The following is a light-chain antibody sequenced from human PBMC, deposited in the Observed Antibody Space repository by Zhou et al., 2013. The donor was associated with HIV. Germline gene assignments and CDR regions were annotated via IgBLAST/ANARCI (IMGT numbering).Light chain of an antibody. J-gene: IGKJ4*01. CDR1: EDVPNF. CDR2: DAS. Sequence: DIQMTQSPSSLSASVGDRVTITCQASEDVPNFLNWYQQKPGKPPKLLIYDASNLQPGVPPRFSGSGSGTHFTFTINGLQPEDSGTFFCQXYDDLPLTFGGGTRVGDQT. V-gene: IGKV1-33*01. CDR3: QXYDDLPLT.